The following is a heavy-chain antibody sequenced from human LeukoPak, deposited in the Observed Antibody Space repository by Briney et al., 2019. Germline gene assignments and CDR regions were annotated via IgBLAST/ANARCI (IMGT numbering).Heavy chain of an antibody. D-gene: IGHD4-17*01. J-gene: IGHJ4*02. CDR1: GFTFSSYG. V-gene: IGHV3-30*18. CDR2: ISDDGSNK. CDR3: AKDMLEYGDHVPTQTIDY. Sequence: AGGSLRLSCAASGFTFSSYGMHWVRQAPGKGLEWVAVISDDGSNKHYADSVKGRFTISRDNSENTLYLQMNSLRAEDTAVYYCAKDMLEYGDHVPTQTIDYWGQGTLVTVSS.